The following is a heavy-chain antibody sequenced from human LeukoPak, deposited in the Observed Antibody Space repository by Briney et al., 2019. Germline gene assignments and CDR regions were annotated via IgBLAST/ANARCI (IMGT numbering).Heavy chain of an antibody. J-gene: IGHJ4*02. CDR2: IIPIFGTA. CDR1: GGTFSSYA. CDR3: ARALRYYYDSSGYPVVYFDY. V-gene: IGHV1-69*13. D-gene: IGHD3-22*01. Sequence: SVKVSCKASGGTFSSYAISWVRQAPGQGLEWMGGIIPIFGTANYAQKFQGRVTITADESTSAAYMELSSLRSEDTAVYYCARALRYYYDSSGYPVVYFDYWGQGTLVTVSS.